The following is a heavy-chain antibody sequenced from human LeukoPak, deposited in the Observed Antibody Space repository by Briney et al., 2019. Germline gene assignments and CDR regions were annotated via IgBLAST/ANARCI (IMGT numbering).Heavy chain of an antibody. Sequence: ASVKVSCKASGYTFTGYYMHWVRQAPGQGLEWMGRINPNSGGTNYAQKFQGRVTMTRDTSISTAYMELSRLRSDDTAVYYCARDSSGYYYQGTFDYWGQGTLVTVSS. V-gene: IGHV1-2*06. D-gene: IGHD3-22*01. CDR2: INPNSGGT. CDR3: ARDSSGYYYQGTFDY. CDR1: GYTFTGYY. J-gene: IGHJ4*02.